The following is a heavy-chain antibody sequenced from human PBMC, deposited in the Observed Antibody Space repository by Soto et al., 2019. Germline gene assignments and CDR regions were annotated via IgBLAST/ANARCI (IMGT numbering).Heavy chain of an antibody. CDR2: ISDSGSNT. D-gene: IGHD6-19*01. V-gene: IGHV3-23*01. CDR1: GSTFNSDD. CDR3: AKDGGWSLAVAGLFDS. J-gene: IGHJ4*02. Sequence: EVQLLESGGGLVQPGGSLRLSCGVSGSTFNSDDMSWVRQAPGRGLEWVSGISDSGSNTYYADSVKGRFTIFRDNSKNTLYLQMNSLRVEDTALYYCAKDGGWSLAVAGLFDSWGQGTLVTVS.